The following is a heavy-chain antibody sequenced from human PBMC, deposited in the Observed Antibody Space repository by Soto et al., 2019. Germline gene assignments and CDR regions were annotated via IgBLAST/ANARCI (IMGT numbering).Heavy chain of an antibody. D-gene: IGHD1-26*01. CDR1: GASISSTTSDNW. CDR2: IYHSGST. Sequence: QVHLQESGPGLVRPSGTLSLTCAVSGASISSTTSDNWWSWVRQPPGKGLEWIGEIYHSGSTNYIPSLKSRVTMSVAKSKNRFSRKLTAVTAADTAVYYCARMVGATLVDFWGQGTLVTFSS. V-gene: IGHV4-4*02. J-gene: IGHJ4*02. CDR3: ARMVGATLVDF.